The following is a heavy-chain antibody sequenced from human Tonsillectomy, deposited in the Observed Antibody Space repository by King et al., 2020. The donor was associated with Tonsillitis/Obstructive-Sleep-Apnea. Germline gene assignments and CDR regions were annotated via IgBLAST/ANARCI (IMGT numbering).Heavy chain of an antibody. Sequence: QLVQSGAEVKKPGSSVKVSCKASGGTFSSYAISWVRQAPGQGLEWMGGIIPSFGTANYAQKFQGSVTITADESTSTAYMVLSSLRSEDTAVYYCARTYYYGSGSYSDAFDIWGQGTMVTVSS. V-gene: IGHV1-69*12. D-gene: IGHD3-10*01. J-gene: IGHJ3*02. CDR2: IIPSFGTA. CDR1: GGTFSSYA. CDR3: ARTYYYGSGSYSDAFDI.